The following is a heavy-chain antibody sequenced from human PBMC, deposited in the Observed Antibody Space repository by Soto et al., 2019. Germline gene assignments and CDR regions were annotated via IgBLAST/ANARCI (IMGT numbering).Heavy chain of an antibody. Sequence: SETLSLTRTVSGGSVSSYYWTWFRQPSWKGLYWSVLIYSIGSTIYNSSLKSRVTMSVDTPKNQFSLKLSSATAAATAVYYCARDDGGYDSLTGYCKLHDYYAMDVSAQGTSVTVSS. CDR3: ARDDGGYDSLTGYCKLHDYYAMDV. CDR1: GGSVSSYY. D-gene: IGHD3-9*01. V-gene: IGHV4-4*07. J-gene: IGHJ6*02. CDR2: IYSIGST.